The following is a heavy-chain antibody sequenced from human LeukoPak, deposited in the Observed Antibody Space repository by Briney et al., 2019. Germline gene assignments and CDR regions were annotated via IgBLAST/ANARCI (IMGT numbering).Heavy chain of an antibody. D-gene: IGHD2-15*01. CDR1: GGSFSGYY. J-gene: IGHJ4*02. Sequence: PSETLSLTCAVYGGSFSGYYWSWIRQPPGKGLEWIGSIYYSGSTYYNPSLKSRVTISVDTSKNQFSLKLSSVTAADTAVYYCARTRKGYCSGGSCLHFDYWGQGTLVTVSS. V-gene: IGHV4-34*01. CDR2: IYYSGST. CDR3: ARTRKGYCSGGSCLHFDY.